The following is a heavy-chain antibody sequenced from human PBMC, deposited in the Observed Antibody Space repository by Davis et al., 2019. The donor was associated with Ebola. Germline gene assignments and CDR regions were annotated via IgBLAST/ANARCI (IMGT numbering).Heavy chain of an antibody. Sequence: ASVKVSCKASGYTFTSYAISWVRQAPGQGLEWMGWINPHNGNTNYAQNVQGRVTMTTDTSTSTAYMELRSLRSDDTAVYYCARAQFPTTSDHWGQGTLVTVSS. CDR3: ARAQFPTTSDH. CDR1: GYTFTSYA. J-gene: IGHJ4*02. D-gene: IGHD1-1*01. V-gene: IGHV1-18*01. CDR2: INPHNGNT.